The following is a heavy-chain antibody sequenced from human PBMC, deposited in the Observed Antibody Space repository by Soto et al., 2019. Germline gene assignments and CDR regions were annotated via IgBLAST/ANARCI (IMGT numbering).Heavy chain of an antibody. CDR3: ARAKEYTSSSGMDV. Sequence: PSQTLSLTCAISGDSVSSDTAAWNWIRQSPSRGLEWLGRTYYRSKWYNDYAVSVKSRITLNPNTSKNQFSLQLNSLTPEDTAVYYCARAKEYTSSSGMDVWGQGITVTVSS. J-gene: IGHJ6*02. D-gene: IGHD6-6*01. CDR1: GDSVSSDTAA. CDR2: TYYRSKWYN. V-gene: IGHV6-1*01.